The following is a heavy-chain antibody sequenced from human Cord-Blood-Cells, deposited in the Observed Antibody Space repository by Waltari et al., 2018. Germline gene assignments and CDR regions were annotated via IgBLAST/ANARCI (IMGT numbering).Heavy chain of an antibody. CDR1: GGSISSRRYY. CDR2: IYYSGST. V-gene: IGHV4-39*01. D-gene: IGHD2-15*01. Sequence: QLQLQESGPGLVKPSETLSLTCTVPGGSISSRRYYWGWIRQPPGKGLAWIGSIYYSGSTYYNPSLKSRVTISVDTSKNQFSLKLSSVTAADMAVYYCARQSLGYCSGGSCPIDYWGQGTLVTVSS. CDR3: ARQSLGYCSGGSCPIDY. J-gene: IGHJ4*02.